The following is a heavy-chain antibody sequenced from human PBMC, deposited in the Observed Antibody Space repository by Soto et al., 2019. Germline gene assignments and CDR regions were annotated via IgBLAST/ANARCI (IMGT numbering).Heavy chain of an antibody. CDR1: GYSFTSYY. CDR2: INPRDGST. J-gene: IGHJ5*02. V-gene: IGHV1-46*01. Sequence: ASVKVSCKASGYSFTSYYMHWVRQAPGQGLEWMGIINPRDGSTTYAEKFQGRVTMTRDTSTSIVYMELSSLRSDDTAVYYCAAATIRVWIDPWGQGTLVTVSS. D-gene: IGHD5-12*01. CDR3: AAATIRVWIDP.